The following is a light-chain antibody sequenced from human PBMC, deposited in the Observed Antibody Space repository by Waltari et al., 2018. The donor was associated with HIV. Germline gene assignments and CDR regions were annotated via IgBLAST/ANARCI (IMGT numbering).Light chain of an antibody. J-gene: IGLJ1*01. CDR3: CSYAGSYTYV. CDR1: SRDVGDYNY. Sequence: QSTLTQPSPVSESPRQSVTISSTGTSRDVGDYNYITWYQQHPGKAPKLMIYDVSKRPSGVPDRFSGSKSGNTASLTISGLQAEDEADYYCCSYAGSYTYVFGTGTKVTVL. V-gene: IGLV2-11*01. CDR2: DVS.